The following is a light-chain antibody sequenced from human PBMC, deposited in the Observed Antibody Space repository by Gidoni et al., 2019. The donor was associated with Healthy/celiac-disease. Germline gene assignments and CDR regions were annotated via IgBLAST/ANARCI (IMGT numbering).Light chain of an antibody. Sequence: QPVLTQPPSASASLGASVTLPCTLSSGYSNYKVDWYQQRPGKGPRFVMRVGTGGIVGSKGDGIPARFSVLGSGLNRYLTIKNIQEEDESDYHCGADHGSGSNFVYVFGTGTKVTVL. J-gene: IGLJ1*01. CDR2: VGTGGIVG. CDR1: SGYSNYK. V-gene: IGLV9-49*01. CDR3: GADHGSGSNFVYV.